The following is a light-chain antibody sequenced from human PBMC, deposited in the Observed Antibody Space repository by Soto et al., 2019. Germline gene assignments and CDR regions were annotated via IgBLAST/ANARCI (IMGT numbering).Light chain of an antibody. Sequence: DITMNMSPASVSASVQDRVAITCRASQAINNYLAWYQQKPGKFPKLLIYAASTLHPGVPSRFSGSGSGTDFTLTISSLQPEDVATYYCQKYNSAPLTFGPGTRLEIK. V-gene: IGKV1-27*01. CDR3: QKYNSAPLT. CDR2: AAS. CDR1: QAINNY. J-gene: IGKJ5*01.